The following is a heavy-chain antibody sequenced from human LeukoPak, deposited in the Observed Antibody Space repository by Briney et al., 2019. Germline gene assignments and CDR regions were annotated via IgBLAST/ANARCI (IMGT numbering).Heavy chain of an antibody. CDR2: VHLSGRT. Sequence: NSSETLSLTCGVSGGSISSTNWWTWVRQPPGEGLEWIGEVHLSGRTNYNPSLESRVTMSVDMSENHISLKLTSVTAADTAVYYCAREVGARDFDFWGQGTMVTVSS. CDR1: GGSISSTNW. D-gene: IGHD1-26*01. CDR3: AREVGARDFDF. V-gene: IGHV4-4*02. J-gene: IGHJ3*01.